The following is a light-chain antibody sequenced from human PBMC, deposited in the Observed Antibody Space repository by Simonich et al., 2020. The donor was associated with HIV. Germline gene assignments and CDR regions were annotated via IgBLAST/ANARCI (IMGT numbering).Light chain of an antibody. J-gene: IGLJ2*01. CDR1: ALPKQY. CDR3: QSADSSGTYVV. CDR2: KDS. Sequence: SYELTQPPSVSVSPGQTARITCSGDALPKQYAYWYQQKPGQAPVLVINKDSGRPSGIPGRFSGSSSGTTVTLTISGVQAEDEADYYCQSADSSGTYVVFGGGTKLTVL. V-gene: IGLV3-25*03.